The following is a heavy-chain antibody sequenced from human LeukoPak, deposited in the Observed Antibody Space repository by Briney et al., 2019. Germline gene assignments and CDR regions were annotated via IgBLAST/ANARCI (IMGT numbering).Heavy chain of an antibody. CDR3: ARALMDYGSGSYSY. V-gene: IGHV4-34*01. CDR1: GFTFSDYY. D-gene: IGHD3-10*01. CDR2: INHSGST. Sequence: LRLSCAASGFTFSDYYMSWIRQPPGKGLEWIGEINHSGSTNYYPSLKSGVTISVDTSKNQFSLKLSAVTAADTAVYYCARALMDYGSGSYSYWGQGTLVTVSS. J-gene: IGHJ4*02.